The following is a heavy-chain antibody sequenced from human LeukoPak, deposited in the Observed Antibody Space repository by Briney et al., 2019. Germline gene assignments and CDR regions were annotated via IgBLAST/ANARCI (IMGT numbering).Heavy chain of an antibody. CDR1: GGSISSYY. CDR2: IYHSGST. CDR3: ARDSSGPSTYFDY. V-gene: IGHV4-59*01. Sequence: SETLSLTCTVSGGSISSYYWSWIRQPPGKGLEWIGYIYHSGSTNYNPSLKSRVTISVDTSKNQFSLKLSSVTAADTAVYYCARDSSGPSTYFDYWGQGTLVTVSS. D-gene: IGHD3-22*01. J-gene: IGHJ4*02.